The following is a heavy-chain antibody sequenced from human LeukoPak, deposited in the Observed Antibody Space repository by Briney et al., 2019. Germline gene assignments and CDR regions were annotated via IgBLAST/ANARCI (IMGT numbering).Heavy chain of an antibody. CDR1: GGTFSSYA. V-gene: IGHV1-69*13. CDR2: IIPIFGTA. D-gene: IGHD2-2*02. J-gene: IGHJ3*02. Sequence: ASVKVSCKASGGTFSSYAISWVRQAPGQGLEWMGGIIPIFGTANYAQKFQGRVTITADESTSTAYMELSSLRSEDTAVYYCARSLSYQLLYRDAFDIWGQGTMVTVSS. CDR3: ARSLSYQLLYRDAFDI.